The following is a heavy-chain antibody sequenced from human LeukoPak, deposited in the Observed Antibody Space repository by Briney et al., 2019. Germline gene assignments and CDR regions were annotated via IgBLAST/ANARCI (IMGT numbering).Heavy chain of an antibody. CDR3: ARARYCSSTSCRSHYYYYMDV. V-gene: IGHV4-61*01. J-gene: IGHJ6*03. Sequence: PSETLSLTCTVSGGSISSSSYYWSWIRQPPGKGLEWIGYIYYSGSTNYNPSLKSRVTISVDTSKNQFSLKLSSVTAADTAVYYCARARYCSSTSCRSHYYYYMDVWGKGTTVTVSS. CDR1: GGSISSSSYY. CDR2: IYYSGST. D-gene: IGHD2-2*01.